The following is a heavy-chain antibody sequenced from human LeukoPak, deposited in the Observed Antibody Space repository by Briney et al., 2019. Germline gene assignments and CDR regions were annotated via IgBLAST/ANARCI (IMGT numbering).Heavy chain of an antibody. Sequence: SVKVSCKASGGTFSSYAISWVRQAPGQGLEWMGGIIPIFGTANYAQKFQGRVTITTDESTSTAYMELSSLRSEDTAVYYCARESSRGGHFDYWGQGTLVTVSS. CDR1: GGTFSSYA. J-gene: IGHJ4*02. CDR2: IIPIFGTA. D-gene: IGHD6-13*01. V-gene: IGHV1-69*05. CDR3: ARESSRGGHFDY.